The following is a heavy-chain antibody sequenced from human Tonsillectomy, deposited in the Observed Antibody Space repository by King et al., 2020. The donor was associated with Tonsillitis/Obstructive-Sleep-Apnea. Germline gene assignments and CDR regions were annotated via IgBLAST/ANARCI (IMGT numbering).Heavy chain of an antibody. D-gene: IGHD3-3*01. J-gene: IGHJ6*03. CDR3: TRVATILWYYYMDV. CDR2: IRSKAYGGTT. V-gene: IGHV3-49*05. CDR1: GFTFGDYA. Sequence: VQLVESGGGLVKPGRSLRLSCTASGFTFGDYAMSWFRQAPGKGLEWVGFIRSKAYGGTTEYAASVKGRFTISRADSKSIAYLQMNSLKTEDTAVYYCTRVATILWYYYMDVWGKGTTVTVSS.